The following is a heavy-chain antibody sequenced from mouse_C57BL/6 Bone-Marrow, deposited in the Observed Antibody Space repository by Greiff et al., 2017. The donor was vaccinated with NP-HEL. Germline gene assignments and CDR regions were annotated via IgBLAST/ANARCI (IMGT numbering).Heavy chain of an antibody. CDR3: RYYYGSSYFDY. D-gene: IGHD1-1*01. V-gene: IGHV14-4*01. J-gene: IGHJ2*01. Sequence: VQLKESGAELVRPGASVKLSCTASGFNIKDDYMHWVKPRPEQGLEWIGWIDPENGDTDYASKFQGKATITADTSSNTAYLQLSSLTSEDTAVYYCRYYYGSSYFDYWGQGTTLTVSS. CDR2: IDPENGDT. CDR1: GFNIKDDY.